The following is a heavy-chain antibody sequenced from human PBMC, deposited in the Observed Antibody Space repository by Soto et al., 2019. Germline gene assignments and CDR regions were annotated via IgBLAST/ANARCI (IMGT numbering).Heavy chain of an antibody. D-gene: IGHD2-2*01. CDR1: GYSFTSYW. J-gene: IGHJ4*01. V-gene: IGHV5-51*01. CDR2: IYPYDSDT. CDR3: ARHLVGSTRGNFDY. Sequence: GESLKISCTTSGYSFTSYWIGWVRQMPGKGMEWMGNIYPYDSDTRYSPSFQGQVTISADTSITTAYLQRSGLRASDTAMYFCARHLVGSTRGNFDYWGQGTLVTVSS.